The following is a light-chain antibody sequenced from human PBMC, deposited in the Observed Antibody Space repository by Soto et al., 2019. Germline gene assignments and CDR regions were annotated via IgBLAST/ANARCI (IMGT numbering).Light chain of an antibody. J-gene: IGLJ3*02. CDR1: RSDVGGYNH. V-gene: IGLV2-23*02. CDR2: DVN. Sequence: QSVLTQPASVSGSPGQSITISCTGTRSDVGGYNHVSWYQQHPGKAPKLMIYDVNKRPSGVSNHFSGSKSGNTASLTISGLQVEDEADYYCCSYAGSSTGVFGGGTMLTVL. CDR3: CSYAGSSTGV.